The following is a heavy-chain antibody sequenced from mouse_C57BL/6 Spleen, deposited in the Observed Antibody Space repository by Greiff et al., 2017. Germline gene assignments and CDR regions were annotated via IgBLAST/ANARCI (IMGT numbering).Heavy chain of an antibody. CDR2: ISYDGSN. D-gene: IGHD2-3*01. CDR1: GYSITSGYY. V-gene: IGHV3-6*01. Sequence: VQLKESGPGLVKPSQSLSLTCSVTGYSITSGYYWNWIRQFPGNKLEWMGYISYDGSNNYNPSLKNRISITRDTSKNQFFLKLNSVTTEDTATYYCAKSYDLAWFAYWGQGTLVTVSA. J-gene: IGHJ3*01. CDR3: AKSYDLAWFAY.